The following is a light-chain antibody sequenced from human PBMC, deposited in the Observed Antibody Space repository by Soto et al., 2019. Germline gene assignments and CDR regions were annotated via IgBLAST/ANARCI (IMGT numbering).Light chain of an antibody. J-gene: IGKJ3*01. Sequence: EIVLTQSPDTLSLSPGERATLSFRASQSIYRNFLAWYQQKPGQAPRLLIYGASSSATGIPDRFSGSGSGTDFTLIISRLEPEDFAVYFCQQYGSSPSTFGPGTKVNI. CDR3: QQYGSSPST. CDR1: QSIYRNF. V-gene: IGKV3-20*01. CDR2: GAS.